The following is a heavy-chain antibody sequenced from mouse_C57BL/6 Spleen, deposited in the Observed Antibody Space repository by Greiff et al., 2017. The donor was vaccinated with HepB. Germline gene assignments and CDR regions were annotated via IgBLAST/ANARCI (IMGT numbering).Heavy chain of an antibody. V-gene: IGHV10-1*01. CDR1: GFSFNTYA. D-gene: IGHD1-1*01. CDR3: VRHSVVEEMDY. Sequence: VKLVESGGGLVQPKGSLKLSCAASGFSFNTYAMNWVRQAPGKGLEWVARIRSKSNNYATYYADSVKDSFTISRDDSESMLSLQMNNLKTENTAVYYCVRHSVVEEMDYWGQRTSVTSSS. J-gene: IGHJ4*01. CDR2: IRSKSNNYAT.